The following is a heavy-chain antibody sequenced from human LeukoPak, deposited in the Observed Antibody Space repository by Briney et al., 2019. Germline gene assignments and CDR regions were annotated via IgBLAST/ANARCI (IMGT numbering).Heavy chain of an antibody. CDR2: INYSGTT. V-gene: IGHV4-59*01. CDR3: ARGPMMVGP. J-gene: IGHJ5*02. D-gene: IGHD3-22*01. Sequence: PSETLSLTCSVSGGSIGSYYWSWIRQPPGKGLEWIGYINYSGTTNYNPSLKSRVSISIDTSKNQFSLKLSSVTAADTAVYYCARGPMMVGPWGQGTQVTVP. CDR1: GGSIGSYY.